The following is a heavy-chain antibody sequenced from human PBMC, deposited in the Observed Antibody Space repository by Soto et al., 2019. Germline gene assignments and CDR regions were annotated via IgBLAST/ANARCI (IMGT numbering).Heavy chain of an antibody. CDR3: PKMRSAMYGPTDALDV. Sequence: GGSLSLSCAASGFTFSSYGMHWVRQAPDKGLEWVAVISLDGNIKNYADSVKGRFTISRANTKNTLPLQMNTMRGENTAVYYCPKMRSAMYGPTDALDVAGPGALVTVS. V-gene: IGHV3-30*18. J-gene: IGHJ3*01. D-gene: IGHD2-8*01. CDR2: ISLDGNIK. CDR1: GFTFSSYG.